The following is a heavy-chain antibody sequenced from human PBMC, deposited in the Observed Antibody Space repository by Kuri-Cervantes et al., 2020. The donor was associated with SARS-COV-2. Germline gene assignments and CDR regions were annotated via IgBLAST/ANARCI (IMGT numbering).Heavy chain of an antibody. CDR3: ARDQGADTDMVGFDY. D-gene: IGHD5-18*01. CDR2: IWYDGSNK. Sequence: LSLTCAASGFSFSTYGIHWVRQAPGKGLQWVAVIWYDGSNKYYADSVKGRFTISREDSKNTVYLEVNSLRVDDTAVYYCARDQGADTDMVGFDYWGQETPVTVSS. V-gene: IGHV3-33*01. CDR1: GFSFSTYG. J-gene: IGHJ4*02.